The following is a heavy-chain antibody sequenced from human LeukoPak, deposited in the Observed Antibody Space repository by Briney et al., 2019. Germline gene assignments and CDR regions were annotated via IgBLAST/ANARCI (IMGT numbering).Heavy chain of an antibody. Sequence: SETLSHTCTVSGGSISSHYWSWIRQPPGKGLEWIGYIYYSGSTNYNPSLKSRVTISVDTSKNQFSLKLSSVTAADTAVYYCARVTGDYYGSGALINWGQGTLVTVSS. CDR3: ARVTGDYYGSGALIN. J-gene: IGHJ4*02. D-gene: IGHD3-10*01. V-gene: IGHV4-59*11. CDR2: IYYSGST. CDR1: GGSISSHY.